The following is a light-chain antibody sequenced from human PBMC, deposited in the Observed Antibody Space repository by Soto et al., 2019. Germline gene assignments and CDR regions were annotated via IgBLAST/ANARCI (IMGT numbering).Light chain of an antibody. CDR1: SSDIGSYNH. CDR3: ISYTDRQSYL. J-gene: IGLJ1*01. V-gene: IGLV2-14*03. CDR2: AVS. Sequence: QSVLTQPASVSGSPGQSITISCSGTSSDIGSYNHVAWYQQFPGKSPKLMIYAVSDRPPGVSVRFSGSKSGITASLTISGLQTEDEAGYYCISYTDRQSYLFGTGTKVTVL.